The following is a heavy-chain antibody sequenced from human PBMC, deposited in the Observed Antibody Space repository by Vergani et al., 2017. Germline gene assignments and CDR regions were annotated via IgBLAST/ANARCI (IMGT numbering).Heavy chain of an antibody. Sequence: EVQLLESGGGLVQPGGSLRLSCAASGFTFSSYAMHWVRQAPGKGLEYVSAISSNGGSTYYANSVKGRFTISRDNSKNTLYLQMGSLRAEDMAVYYCARDILRGGVKTGLLDYWGQGTLVTVSS. CDR3: ARDILRGGVKTGLLDY. D-gene: IGHD3-16*01. CDR1: GFTFSSYA. J-gene: IGHJ4*02. V-gene: IGHV3-64*01. CDR2: ISSNGGST.